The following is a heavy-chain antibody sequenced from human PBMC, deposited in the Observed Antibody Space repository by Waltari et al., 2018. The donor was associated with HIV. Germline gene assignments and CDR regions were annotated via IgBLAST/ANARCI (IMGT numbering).Heavy chain of an antibody. CDR2: ISGSGDYI. Sequence: EVQLVESGGGLVKPGGSLRLSCAASGFTFINYGMNWVRKAPGKGLEWVSSISGSGDYIFYADSLEGRFTISRDNAKNSFHLQMNSLRVEDTAVYYCARAWGSTSRNYYFDYWGQGTLVTVSS. CDR3: ARAWGSTSRNYYFDY. CDR1: GFTFINYG. V-gene: IGHV3-21*01. D-gene: IGHD2-2*01. J-gene: IGHJ4*02.